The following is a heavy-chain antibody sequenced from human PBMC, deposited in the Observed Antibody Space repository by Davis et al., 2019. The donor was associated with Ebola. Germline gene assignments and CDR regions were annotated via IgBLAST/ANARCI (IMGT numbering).Heavy chain of an antibody. D-gene: IGHD2-21*02. J-gene: IGHJ4*02. V-gene: IGHV4-39*01. CDR1: GGSISSTSYY. CDR2: IYFSGST. Sequence: SETLSLTCTVSGGSISSTSYYWGWLRPPPGKGLEWIGSIYFSGSTYYNPSLKSRVTISVDTSKNQFSLKLSSVTAADTAVYYCARVLVVLTAISFDYWGQGTLVTVSS. CDR3: ARVLVVLTAISFDY.